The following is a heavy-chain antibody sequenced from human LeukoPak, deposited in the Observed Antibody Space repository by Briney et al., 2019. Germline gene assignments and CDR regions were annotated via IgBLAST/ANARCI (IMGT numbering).Heavy chain of an antibody. CDR1: GYSFTTYW. CDR3: ARAGKTGTTEDAFDI. CDR2: IYDGDSYT. D-gene: IGHD1-1*01. Sequence: GEPLKISCKCSGYSFTTYWISWVRQMPGKGLEWMGRIYDGDSYTNYSPSFQGHVTISTDKSISTAYLQWSSLKAADTAMYYCARAGKTGTTEDAFDIWGQGTIVTVS. V-gene: IGHV5-10-1*01. J-gene: IGHJ3*02.